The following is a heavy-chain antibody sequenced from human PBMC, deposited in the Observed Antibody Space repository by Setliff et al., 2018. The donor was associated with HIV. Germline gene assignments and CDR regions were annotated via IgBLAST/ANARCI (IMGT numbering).Heavy chain of an antibody. CDR1: GYSFTSYW. CDR3: ARTGTGYSSSWDVPDFDY. CDR2: IYPGDSDT. D-gene: IGHD6-13*01. V-gene: IGHV5-51*01. Sequence: GASLKISCQGSGYSFTSYWIGWVRQMPGKGLEWMGIIYPGDSDTRYSPSFHGQVTISADKSISTAYLQWSSLKASDTAMYYCARTGTGYSSSWDVPDFDYWGQGTLVTVSS. J-gene: IGHJ4*02.